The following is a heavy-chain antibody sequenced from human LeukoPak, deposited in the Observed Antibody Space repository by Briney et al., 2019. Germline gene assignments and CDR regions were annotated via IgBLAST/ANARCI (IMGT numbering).Heavy chain of an antibody. CDR2: IYSGGST. CDR3: ARKEDIVATDPRDY. V-gene: IGHV3-53*01. J-gene: IGHJ4*02. Sequence: GGSLRLSCAASGFTFSSNYMSWVRQAPGKGLEWVSVIYSGGSTYHTDSVKGRFTISRDNSKNTLYLQMNSLRAEDTAVYYCARKEDIVATDPRDYWGQGTLVTVSS. D-gene: IGHD5-12*01. CDR1: GFTFSSNY.